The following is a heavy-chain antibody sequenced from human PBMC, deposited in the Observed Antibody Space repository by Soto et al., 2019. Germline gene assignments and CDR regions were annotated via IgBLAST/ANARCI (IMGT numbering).Heavy chain of an antibody. Sequence: GGSLRLSCAASGLTFSSYAMTWVRQAPGKGLEWVSAISGSGGSTYYADSVKGRFTISGDNSKNTLYLQMNSLRADDTAVYYCAKDLCSGGTCYSSFDYWGQGTLVTVSS. CDR1: GLTFSSYA. D-gene: IGHD2-15*01. CDR3: AKDLCSGGTCYSSFDY. V-gene: IGHV3-23*01. J-gene: IGHJ4*02. CDR2: ISGSGGST.